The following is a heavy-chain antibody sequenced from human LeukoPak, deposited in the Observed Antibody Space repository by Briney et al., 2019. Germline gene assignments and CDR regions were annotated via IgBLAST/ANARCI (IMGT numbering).Heavy chain of an antibody. J-gene: IGHJ4*02. Sequence: GGSLRLSCAAAGFTFSSYGMHWGRQAPGKGREGGAVISYDGSNKYYADSVKGRFTISRDNSKNTLYLQMNSLRAEDTAVYHCAKAGNGDYPYYFDYWGQGTLVTVSS. CDR2: ISYDGSNK. D-gene: IGHD4-17*01. CDR3: AKAGNGDYPYYFDY. V-gene: IGHV3-30*18. CDR1: GFTFSSYG.